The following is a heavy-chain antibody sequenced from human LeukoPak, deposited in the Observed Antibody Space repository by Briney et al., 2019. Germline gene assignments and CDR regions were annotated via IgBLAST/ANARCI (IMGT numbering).Heavy chain of an antibody. CDR2: ISYDGSNK. CDR1: GFTFSSYA. D-gene: IGHD5-18*01. J-gene: IGHJ4*02. Sequence: PGGSLRLSCAASGFTFSSYAMHWVRQAPGKGLEWVAVISYDGSNKYYADSVKGRFTISRDNSKNTLYLQMNSLRAEDTAVYYCAKDQYSYGHFDYWGQGTLVTVSS. CDR3: AKDQYSYGHFDY. V-gene: IGHV3-30*04.